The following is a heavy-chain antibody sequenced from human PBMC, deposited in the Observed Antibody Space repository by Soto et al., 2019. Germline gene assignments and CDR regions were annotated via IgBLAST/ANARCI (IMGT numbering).Heavy chain of an antibody. J-gene: IGHJ4*02. D-gene: IGHD6-19*01. CDR3: AKGGRQWLVTSDFIY. Sequence: VQLVESGGGVVQPGRSLRLSCAASGFTFSDYAMHWVRQAPGKGLEWVAVVSHDGRNTHYADSVKGRFTISRDSSKNTVSLEMNSLRAEDTGGYYWAKGGRQWLVTSDFIYWGQGALGTVSS. CDR2: VSHDGRNT. V-gene: IGHV3-30*18. CDR1: GFTFSDYA.